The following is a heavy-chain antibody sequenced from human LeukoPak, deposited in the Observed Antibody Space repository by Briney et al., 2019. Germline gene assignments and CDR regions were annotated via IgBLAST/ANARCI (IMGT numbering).Heavy chain of an antibody. V-gene: IGHV1-2*02. D-gene: IGHD6-19*01. CDR3: ARTMVAGNNSGFDY. J-gene: IGHJ4*02. CDR1: GYTFTGYY. CDR2: INPNSGGT. Sequence: ASVKVSCKASGYTFTGYYMHWVRQAPGQGLEWMGWINPNSGGTNYAQKFQGRVTMTRDTSISTAYMELSRLRSDDTAVYYCARTMVAGNNSGFDYWGQGTLVTVSS.